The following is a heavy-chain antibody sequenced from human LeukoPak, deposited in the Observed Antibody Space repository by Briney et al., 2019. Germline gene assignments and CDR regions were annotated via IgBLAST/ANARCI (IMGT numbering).Heavy chain of an antibody. CDR1: GGSISSSSYY. CDR3: ARQYYDILTGYYQTFDY. D-gene: IGHD3-9*01. Sequence: SETLSLTCTVSGGSISSSSYYWGWIRQPPGKGLEWSGSIYYSGSTYYNPSLKSRVTISVDTSKNQFSLKLSSVTAADTAVYYCARQYYDILTGYYQTFDYWGQGTLVTVSS. CDR2: IYYSGST. J-gene: IGHJ4*02. V-gene: IGHV4-39*01.